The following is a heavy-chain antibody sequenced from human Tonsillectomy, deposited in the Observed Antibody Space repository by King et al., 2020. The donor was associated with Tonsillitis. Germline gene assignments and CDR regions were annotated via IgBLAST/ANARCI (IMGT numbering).Heavy chain of an antibody. V-gene: IGHV3-23*04. CDR1: GFTFGSYA. CDR2: ISGSGGGT. CDR3: ARDQALILAGPGAFDI. J-gene: IGHJ3*02. Sequence: VQLVESGGGLVQPGVSLRLSCAASGFTFGSYAMNWVRQSPGKGLEWVSAISGSGGGTYYADSVKGRFTISRDNSENTVHLHMNSLRAEDTAVYYCARDQALILAGPGAFDIWGQGTMVTVSS. D-gene: IGHD3-9*01.